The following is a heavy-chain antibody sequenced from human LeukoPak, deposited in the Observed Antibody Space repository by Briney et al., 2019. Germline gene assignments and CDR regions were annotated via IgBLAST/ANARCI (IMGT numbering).Heavy chain of an antibody. Sequence: PGGSLRLSCAASGFTFSSYAMSWVRQAPGKGLEWVSSISSSSSYIYYADSVKGRFTISRDNAKNSLYLQMNSLRAEDTAVYYCARTWAPYSSSWYRGFDYWGQGTLVTVSS. D-gene: IGHD6-13*01. CDR2: ISSSSSYI. CDR1: GFTFSSYA. J-gene: IGHJ4*02. V-gene: IGHV3-21*01. CDR3: ARTWAPYSSSWYRGFDY.